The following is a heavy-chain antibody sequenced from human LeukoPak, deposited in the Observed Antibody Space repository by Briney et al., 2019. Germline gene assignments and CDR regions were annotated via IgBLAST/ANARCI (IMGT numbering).Heavy chain of an antibody. CDR1: GFNFITSG. CDR3: ARERCIGTSCSRGLDV. CDR2: IWSDGSKK. V-gene: IGHV3-33*01. D-gene: IGHD2-2*01. Sequence: GGSLRLSCAASGFNFITSGMHWVRQAPGKGLEGVTFIWSDGSKKYYADPVQGRFTVSRDNAKNTLYLQMNSLRAEDTAIFFCARERCIGTSCSRGLDVWGQGTTVTVSS. J-gene: IGHJ6*02.